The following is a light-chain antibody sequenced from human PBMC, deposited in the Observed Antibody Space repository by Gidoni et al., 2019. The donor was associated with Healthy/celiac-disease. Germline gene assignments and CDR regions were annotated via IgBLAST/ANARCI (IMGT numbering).Light chain of an antibody. V-gene: IGLV2-14*03. CDR2: DVS. CDR1: SSDVGGYNC. CDR3: SSYTSSSTPYV. J-gene: IGLJ1*01. Sequence: QSALTQPASVSASPGPSITISCTGTSSDVGGYNCVSWYQQHPGKAPKLLIYDVSNRPSGVSNRFSGSKSGNTASLTISGLQAEDEADYYCSSYTSSSTPYVFGTGTKVTVL.